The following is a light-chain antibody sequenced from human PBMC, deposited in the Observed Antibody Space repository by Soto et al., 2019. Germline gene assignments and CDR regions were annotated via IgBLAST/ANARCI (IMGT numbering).Light chain of an antibody. CDR2: GTS. J-gene: IGKJ5*01. Sequence: EIVLTQSPASLALSPGERATLSCRASLSVSGYLAWYQQRPNQAPSLLIHGTSNRATGIPPRFSGEGSGTDFTLTISSLEPEDSAVYYCQQRATFGQGTRLEIK. V-gene: IGKV3-11*01. CDR3: QQRAT. CDR1: LSVSGY.